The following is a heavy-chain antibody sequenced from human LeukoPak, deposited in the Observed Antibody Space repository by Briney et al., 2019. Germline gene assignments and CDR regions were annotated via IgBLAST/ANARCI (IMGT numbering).Heavy chain of an antibody. D-gene: IGHD5-24*01. CDR2: ISGSGGST. V-gene: IGHV3-23*01. CDR1: GFTFSSYA. Sequence: EGSLRLSCAASGFTFSSYAMSWVRQAPGKGLEWVSAISGSGGSTYYADSVKGRFTISRDNSKNTLYLQMNSLRAEDTAVYYCARDGYNSYYFDYWGQGTLVTVSS. J-gene: IGHJ4*02. CDR3: ARDGYNSYYFDY.